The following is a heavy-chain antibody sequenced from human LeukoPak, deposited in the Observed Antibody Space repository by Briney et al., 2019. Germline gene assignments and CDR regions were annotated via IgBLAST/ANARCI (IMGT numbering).Heavy chain of an antibody. Sequence: SETLSLTCIVSGGSISSYYWSWIRRPAGKGLEWIGRIYTTGNTNYNPSLKSRVTMSIDTSKKQFSLKLSSVTAADTAVYYCARGKYYYDSNSSYRYFDPWGQGTLVTVSS. CDR1: GGSISSYY. D-gene: IGHD3-22*01. CDR3: ARGKYYYDSNSSYRYFDP. J-gene: IGHJ5*02. CDR2: IYTTGNT. V-gene: IGHV4-4*07.